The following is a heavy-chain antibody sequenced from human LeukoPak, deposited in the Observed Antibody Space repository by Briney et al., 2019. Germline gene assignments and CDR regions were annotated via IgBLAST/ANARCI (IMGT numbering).Heavy chain of an antibody. D-gene: IGHD5-24*01. CDR3: ASTDGYNSPIDY. J-gene: IGHJ4*02. CDR1: GGSLSGYY. Sequence: SETLSLTCGVYGGSLSGYYWSWIRQPPGKGLEWIGEINHSGSTNYNPSLKSRVTISVDTSKNQFSLKLSSVTAADTAVYYCASTDGYNSPIDYWGQGTLVTVSS. V-gene: IGHV4-34*01. CDR2: INHSGST.